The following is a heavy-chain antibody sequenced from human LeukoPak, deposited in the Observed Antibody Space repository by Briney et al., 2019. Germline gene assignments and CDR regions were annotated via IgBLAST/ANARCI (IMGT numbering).Heavy chain of an antibody. V-gene: IGHV4-39*01. CDR3: ARHSGGFTATGGRNFDY. Sequence: SETLSLTCTVSGGSISSSSYYWGWIRQPPGKGLEWIGSIYYSGSTYYNPSLKSRVTMSVDTSKNQFSLKLSSVTAADTAVYYCARHSGGFTATGGRNFDYWGQGTLVTVSS. CDR2: IYYSGST. CDR1: GGSISSSSYY. J-gene: IGHJ4*02. D-gene: IGHD2-15*01.